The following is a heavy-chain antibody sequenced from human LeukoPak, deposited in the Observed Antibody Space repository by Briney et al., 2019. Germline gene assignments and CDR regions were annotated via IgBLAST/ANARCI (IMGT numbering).Heavy chain of an antibody. V-gene: IGHV1-18*04. Sequence: ASVKVSCKASGYTFTGHYMHWVRQAPGQGLKWMGWINTYNGNTNYAQKFQGRVTMTTDTSTSTAYMDLRSLRSDDTAVYYCARDPSLIVGASIPFFDYWGQGTLVTVSS. CDR3: ARDPSLIVGASIPFFDY. CDR1: GYTFTGHY. D-gene: IGHD1-26*01. CDR2: INTYNGNT. J-gene: IGHJ4*02.